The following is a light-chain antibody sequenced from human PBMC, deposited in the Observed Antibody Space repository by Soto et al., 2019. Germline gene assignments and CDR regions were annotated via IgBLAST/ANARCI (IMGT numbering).Light chain of an antibody. Sequence: AIRMTQSPSSFSASTGDRVTITCRASQGISSYLAWYQQKPGKAPKLLIYAASTLQSGVPSRFSGSGSGTDSTLTISCLQSEDFATYYCQQYYSYPQAFSQGTKVEIK. J-gene: IGKJ1*01. CDR1: QGISSY. V-gene: IGKV1-8*01. CDR2: AAS. CDR3: QQYYSYPQA.